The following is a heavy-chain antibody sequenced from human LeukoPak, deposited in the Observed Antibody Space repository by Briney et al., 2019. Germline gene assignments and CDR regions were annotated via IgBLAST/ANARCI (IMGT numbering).Heavy chain of an antibody. CDR3: ATAGRADYDGDYSIDY. Sequence: ASVKVSCKASGYTFTSYYMHWVRQAPGQGLEWMGIINPSGGSTSYAQKFQGRVTMTRDTSTSTVYMELSSRRSKDTAVYYGATAGRADYDGDYSIDYWGQGTLVTVSS. CDR2: INPSGGST. V-gene: IGHV1-46*01. J-gene: IGHJ4*02. D-gene: IGHD4-17*01. CDR1: GYTFTSYY.